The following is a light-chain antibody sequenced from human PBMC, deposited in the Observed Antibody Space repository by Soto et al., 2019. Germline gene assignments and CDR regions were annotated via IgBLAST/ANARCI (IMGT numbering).Light chain of an antibody. V-gene: IGLV1-44*01. CDR2: SND. CDR3: ATWDDSLTGVV. J-gene: IGLJ2*01. CDR1: SSNIGTNT. Sequence: QAVVTQPPSASGTPGQRVSISCSGGSSNIGTNTVNWYQHLPGTAPKLLLFSNDERPSGVPDRFSGSKSGTSASLAISGLQSDDEADYYCATWDDSLTGVVFGGGTKLTVL.